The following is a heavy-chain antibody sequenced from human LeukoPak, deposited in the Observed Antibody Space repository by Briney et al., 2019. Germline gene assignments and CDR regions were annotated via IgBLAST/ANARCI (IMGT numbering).Heavy chain of an antibody. Sequence: SQTLSLTCAVSGGSISSGGYYWSWIRQPAGKGLEWIGRIYTSGSTNYNPSLKSRVTMSVDTSKNQFSLKLSSVTAADTAVYYCARDRSGSYYSQNKNWFDPWGQGTLVTVSS. V-gene: IGHV4-61*02. D-gene: IGHD3-10*01. CDR3: ARDRSGSYYSQNKNWFDP. J-gene: IGHJ5*02. CDR1: GGSISSGGYY. CDR2: IYTSGST.